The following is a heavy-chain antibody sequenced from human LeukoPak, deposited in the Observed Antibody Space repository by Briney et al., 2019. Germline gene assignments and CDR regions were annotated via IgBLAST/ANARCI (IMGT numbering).Heavy chain of an antibody. CDR3: ARVSDYFDY. Sequence: GGSLRLSCVASGFTLSSYSMNWVRPAPGKGLEWVSFISSSSYIYYADSMKGGFTISRDNAKNSLYLQMNSLRSEDTAVYYCARVSDYFDYWGQGTLVTVSS. CDR2: ISSSSYI. V-gene: IGHV3-21*04. CDR1: GFTLSSYS. J-gene: IGHJ4*02.